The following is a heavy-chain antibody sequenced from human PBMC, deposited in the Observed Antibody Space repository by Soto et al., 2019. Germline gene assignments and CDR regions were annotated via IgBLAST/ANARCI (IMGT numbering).Heavy chain of an antibody. CDR2: ITTSGGNT. CDR1: GFTFSTYA. V-gene: IGHV3-23*01. CDR3: AGRYCTNGVCFTNYYHHIDG. J-gene: IGHJ6*03. Sequence: EVQLLESGGGLVQPGGSLRLSCAASGFTFSTYAMSWVRQAPGKGLEWVSTITTSGGNTYYADSVQGRFTISRDNSKNTLYLQMNSLRAGDTAVYYCAGRYCTNGVCFTNYYHHIDGRGKGTTVTVSS. D-gene: IGHD2-8*01.